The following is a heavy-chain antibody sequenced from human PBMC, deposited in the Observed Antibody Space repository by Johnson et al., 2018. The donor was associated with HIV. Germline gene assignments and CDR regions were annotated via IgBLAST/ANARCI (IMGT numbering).Heavy chain of an antibody. V-gene: IGHV3-13*01. J-gene: IGHJ3*02. CDR1: GFTFSSYD. CDR2: IGTAGDT. D-gene: IGHD6-13*01. Sequence: VQLVESGGGVVQPGGSLRLSCAASGFTFSSYDMHWVRQATGKGLEWVSAIGTAGDTYYPGSVKGRFTISRENAKNSLYLQMKSLRAEDTAVYYCARDHIAAALGAFDIWGQGTMVTVSS. CDR3: ARDHIAAALGAFDI.